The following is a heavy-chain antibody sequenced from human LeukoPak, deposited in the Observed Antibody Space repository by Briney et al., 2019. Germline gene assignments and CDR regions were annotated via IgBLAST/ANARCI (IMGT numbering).Heavy chain of an antibody. J-gene: IGHJ4*02. V-gene: IGHV3-30-3*01. Sequence: GGSLRLSCAASGFSFSRFGMNWVRQAPGKGLEWVAVISYDGSNKYYADSVKGRFTISRDNSKNTLYLQMNSLRAEDTAVYYCAREYLGGVYFDYWGQGTLVTVSS. D-gene: IGHD2-2*01. CDR2: ISYDGSNK. CDR1: GFSFSRFG. CDR3: AREYLGGVYFDY.